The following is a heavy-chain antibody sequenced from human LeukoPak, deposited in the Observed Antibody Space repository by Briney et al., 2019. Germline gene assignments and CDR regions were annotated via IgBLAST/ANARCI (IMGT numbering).Heavy chain of an antibody. V-gene: IGHV3-53*01. CDR1: GFSVSSIS. Sequence: GGSLRLSCAASGFSVSSISMTWVRQAPGKGLEWVSVIYSDGSTFYTNSVKGRFTISRDNAKNSLYLQMNSLRAEDTAVYYCARDAHSSGYYNYWGQGTLVTVSS. D-gene: IGHD3-22*01. CDR2: IYSDGST. CDR3: ARDAHSSGYYNY. J-gene: IGHJ4*02.